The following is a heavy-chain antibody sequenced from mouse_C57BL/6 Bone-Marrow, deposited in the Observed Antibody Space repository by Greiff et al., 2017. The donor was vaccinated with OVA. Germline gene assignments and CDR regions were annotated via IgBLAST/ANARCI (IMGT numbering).Heavy chain of an antibody. CDR1: GYTFTSYW. CDR2: INPSSGYT. Sequence: QVQLKQSGAELAKPGASVKLSCKASGYTFTSYWMHWVKQRPGQGLEWIGYINPSSGYTKYNQKFKDKATLTVDKSSSTAYMQLSSLTSEDSAVYYCATDYWGQGTTLTVSS. CDR3: ATDY. V-gene: IGHV1-7*01. J-gene: IGHJ2*01.